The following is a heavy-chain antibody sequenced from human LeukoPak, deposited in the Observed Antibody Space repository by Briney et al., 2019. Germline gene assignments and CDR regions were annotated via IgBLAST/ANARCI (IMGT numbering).Heavy chain of an antibody. CDR3: ARDHSYGSGPYQYYDMDV. Sequence: GALRLSCAASGFTFSSYSMNWVRQAPGKGLEWVSSISSSSSYIYYADSVKGRFTISRDNAKNSLYLKMNSLRAEDTAVYYCARDHSYGSGPYQYYDMDVWGQGTTVTVSS. D-gene: IGHD3-10*01. CDR1: GFTFSSYS. V-gene: IGHV3-21*01. CDR2: ISSSSSYI. J-gene: IGHJ6*02.